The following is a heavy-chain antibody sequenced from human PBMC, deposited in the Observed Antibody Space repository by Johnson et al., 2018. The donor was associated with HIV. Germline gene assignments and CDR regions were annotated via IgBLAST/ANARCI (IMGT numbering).Heavy chain of an antibody. CDR1: GFTFSSYG. Sequence: QVQLVESGGGVVQPGRSLRLSCAASGFTFSSYGMHWVRQAPGKGLEWVAVISYDGNNKYYADSVKGRFTISSDNSKNTLYLQMNSLRAEDTALYYFAKTYYDFWSGYFGAFDIWGQGTMVTVSS. CDR2: ISYDGNNK. D-gene: IGHD3-3*01. J-gene: IGHJ3*02. CDR3: AKTYYDFWSGYFGAFDI. V-gene: IGHV3-30*18.